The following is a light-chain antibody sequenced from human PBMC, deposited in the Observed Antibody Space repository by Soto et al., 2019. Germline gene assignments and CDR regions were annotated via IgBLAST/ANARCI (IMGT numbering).Light chain of an antibody. CDR2: EVT. V-gene: IGLV2-14*01. Sequence: QSALTQPASVSGSPGQSITISCTGTSSDVGGYNYVSWYQQYPGKAPKLLIYEVTNRPSGVSTRFSASKSGNTASLTISGLQAEDEADYYCCSYTSSTTPLFGGGTKLTVL. CDR1: SSDVGGYNY. CDR3: CSYTSSTTPL. J-gene: IGLJ2*01.